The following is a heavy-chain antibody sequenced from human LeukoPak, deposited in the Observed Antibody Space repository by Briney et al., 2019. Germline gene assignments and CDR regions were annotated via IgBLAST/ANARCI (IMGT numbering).Heavy chain of an antibody. CDR1: GYTFTGYY. V-gene: IGHV1-2*02. CDR2: INPNSGGT. Sequence: ASVKVSCKASGYTFTGYYMHWVRQAPGQGLEWTGWINPNSGGTNYAQKFQGRVTMTRDTSISTAYMELSRLRSDDTAVYYCAAARVYDFWSGYYDYWGQGTLVTVSS. D-gene: IGHD3-3*01. CDR3: AAARVYDFWSGYYDY. J-gene: IGHJ4*02.